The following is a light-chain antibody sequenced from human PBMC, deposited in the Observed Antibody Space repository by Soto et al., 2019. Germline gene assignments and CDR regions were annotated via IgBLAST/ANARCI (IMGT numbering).Light chain of an antibody. Sequence: DIRLTQSPSTLSASVGDRVTITYRASQSITNWLAWYQQKPGKAPKALIHMASSLKSGVPSRFSCSGSGTEFTLTITSLQPDDSATYSCQQYNSLFSASFGGGTKVDIK. V-gene: IGKV1-5*03. J-gene: IGKJ4*01. CDR1: QSITNW. CDR2: MAS. CDR3: QQYNSLFSAS.